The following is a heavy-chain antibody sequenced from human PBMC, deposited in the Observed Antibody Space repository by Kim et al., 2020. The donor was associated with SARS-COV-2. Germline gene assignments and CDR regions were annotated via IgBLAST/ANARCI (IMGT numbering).Heavy chain of an antibody. CDR3: AKAPADGDYYY. D-gene: IGHD4-17*01. J-gene: IGHJ4*02. CDR2: IWYDGSIK. CDR1: GFIFRNYG. V-gene: IGHV3-33*06. Sequence: EGSLRLSCAASGFIFRNYGMHWVRQAPGKGLEWVAVIWYDGSIKYYADSVKGRFTISRDNSKNTLYLQMNSLRAEDTAVYYCAKAPADGDYYYWGQGTLVTVSS.